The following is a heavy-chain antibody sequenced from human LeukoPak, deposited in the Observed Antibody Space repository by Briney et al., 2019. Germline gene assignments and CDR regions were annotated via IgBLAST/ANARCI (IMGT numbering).Heavy chain of an antibody. CDR1: GLTFSSYW. J-gene: IGHJ4*02. CDR3: ARDPVAGTTTFDY. V-gene: IGHV3-7*01. CDR2: IKQDGSEK. Sequence: GGSLRLSCAASGLTFSSYWMSWVRQAPGKGLEWVANIKQDGSEKYYVDSVKGRFTISRDNAKNSLYLQMNSLRAEDTAVYYCARDPVAGTTTFDYWGQGTLVTVSS. D-gene: IGHD1-7*01.